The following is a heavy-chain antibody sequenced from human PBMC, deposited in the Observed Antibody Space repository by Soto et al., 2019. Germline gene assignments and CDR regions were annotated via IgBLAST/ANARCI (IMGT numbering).Heavy chain of an antibody. CDR1: GGSISRYY. V-gene: IGHV4-59*01. J-gene: IGHJ5*02. Sequence: SETVSLTCTVSGGSISRYYWSWIRQPPGKGLEWIGYIYYSGSTNYNPSLKSRVTISVDTSKNQFSLKLRSVTAADTAVYYCARLNNWFDPWGQGTLVTVSS. CDR2: IYYSGST. CDR3: ARLNNWFDP.